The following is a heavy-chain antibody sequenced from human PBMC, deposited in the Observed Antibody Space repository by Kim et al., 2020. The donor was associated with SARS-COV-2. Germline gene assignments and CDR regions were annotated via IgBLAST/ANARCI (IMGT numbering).Heavy chain of an antibody. CDR3: ARDGSGSYPTSHNWFDP. Sequence: SVKVSCKASGGTFSSYAISWVRQAPGQGLEWMGGIIPIFGTANYAQKFQSRVTITADESTSTAYMELSSLRSEDTAVYYCARDGSGSYPTSHNWFDPWGQGTLVTVSS. D-gene: IGHD1-26*01. CDR1: GGTFSSYA. V-gene: IGHV1-69*13. CDR2: IIPIFGTA. J-gene: IGHJ5*02.